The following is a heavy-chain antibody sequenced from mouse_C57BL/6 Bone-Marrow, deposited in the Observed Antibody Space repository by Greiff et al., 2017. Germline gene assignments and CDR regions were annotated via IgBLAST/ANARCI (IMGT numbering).Heavy chain of an antibody. CDR2: ISSGSSTI. V-gene: IGHV5-17*01. Sequence: VQLKESGGGLVKPGGSLKLSCAASGFTFSDYGMHWVRQAPEKGLEWVAYISSGSSTIYYADTVKGRFTISRDNAKNTLFLHMTSLRSEDTAMYYCATFDVWGTGTTVTVSS. J-gene: IGHJ1*03. CDR1: GFTFSDYG. CDR3: ATFDV.